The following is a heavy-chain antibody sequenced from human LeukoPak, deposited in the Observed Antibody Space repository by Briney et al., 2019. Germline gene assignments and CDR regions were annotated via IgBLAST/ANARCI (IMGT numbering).Heavy chain of an antibody. J-gene: IGHJ4*02. Sequence: SETLSLTCAVYGGSFSGYYWSWFRQPPGKGLEWIGYIYNSGSATYNPSLKSRVTISVDTSKNQFSLKLTSVSTTDTAVYYCARHGSGWSFDYWGQGVLVTVSS. V-gene: IGHV4-34*11. CDR1: GGSFSGYY. CDR2: IYNSGSA. CDR3: ARHGSGWSFDY. D-gene: IGHD6-19*01.